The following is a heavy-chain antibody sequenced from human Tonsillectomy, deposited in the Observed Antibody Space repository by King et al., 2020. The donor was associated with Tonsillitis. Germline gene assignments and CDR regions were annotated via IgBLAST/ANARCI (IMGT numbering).Heavy chain of an antibody. Sequence: VQLVESGGGSVQPGGSLRLSCAASGFAFSSYWMHWVRLAPGKGLIWVSSISLDGTTTRDADTVKGRFTTSRDNAKNILYLQMSSLRDDDTAVYFCARTTYYYDRLGSGPFDNWGPGALVTVAS. V-gene: IGHV3-74*01. D-gene: IGHD3-22*01. CDR1: GFAFSSYW. CDR2: ISLDGTTT. J-gene: IGHJ4*02. CDR3: ARTTYYYDRLGSGPFDN.